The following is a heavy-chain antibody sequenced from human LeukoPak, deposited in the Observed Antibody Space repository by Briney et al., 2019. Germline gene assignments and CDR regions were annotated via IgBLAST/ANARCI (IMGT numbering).Heavy chain of an antibody. Sequence: QSGRSLRLSCAASGFTFSSYGMHWVRQAPGKGLEWVAVIWYDGSNKYYADSVKGRFTISRDNSKNTLYLQMNSLRAEDTAVYYCARPYYYDRHGMDVWGQGTTVTVSS. V-gene: IGHV3-33*08. CDR2: IWYDGSNK. CDR3: ARPYYYDRHGMDV. CDR1: GFTFSSYG. D-gene: IGHD3-22*01. J-gene: IGHJ6*02.